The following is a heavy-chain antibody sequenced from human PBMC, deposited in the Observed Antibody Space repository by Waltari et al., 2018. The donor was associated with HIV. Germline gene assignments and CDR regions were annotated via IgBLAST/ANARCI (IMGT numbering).Heavy chain of an antibody. CDR2: ISDDGSNK. D-gene: IGHD2-2*01. V-gene: IGHV3-30-3*01. J-gene: IGHJ4*02. Sequence: QVQLVESGGGVVQLGRSLRPPVDSLDLPSTCFAMPGARQAPGKGLEWVAVISDDGSNKYYADSVKGRFTISRDNSKNTLYLQMNSLRAEDTAVYYCARDPQYCSSTSCSYYFDYWGQGTLVTVSS. CDR3: ARDPQYCSSTSCSYYFDY. CDR1: DLPSTCFA.